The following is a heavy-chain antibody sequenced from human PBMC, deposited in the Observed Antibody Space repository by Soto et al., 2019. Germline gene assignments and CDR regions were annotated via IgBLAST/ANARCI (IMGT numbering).Heavy chain of an antibody. CDR1: GGAINSYY. CDR2: IYSSGST. J-gene: IGHJ5*02. V-gene: IGHV4-4*07. CDR3: ARGQRFSDWFDP. Sequence: SETLSLTCTVSGGAINSYYWTWIRQPAGKVLEWIGRIYSSGSTKYNPSLQSRVTMSLDTSKNQFSLRLTSVTAADTAVYYCARGQRFSDWFDPWGQGTLVTVS. D-gene: IGHD3-3*01.